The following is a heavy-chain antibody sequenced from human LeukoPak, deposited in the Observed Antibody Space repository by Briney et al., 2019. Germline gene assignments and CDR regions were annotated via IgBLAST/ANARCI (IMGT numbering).Heavy chain of an antibody. CDR2: ISGSGGST. V-gene: IGHV3-23*01. CDR1: GFTFSSYA. D-gene: IGHD3-22*01. Sequence: PGGSLRLSCAASGFTFSSYAMSWVRQAPGKGLEWVSAISGSGGSTYYADSVKGRFTISKDNPKITLYLQMNSVRAEDTAVYYCAKETYYDSSGPFDPWGQGTLVTVSS. J-gene: IGHJ5*02. CDR3: AKETYYDSSGPFDP.